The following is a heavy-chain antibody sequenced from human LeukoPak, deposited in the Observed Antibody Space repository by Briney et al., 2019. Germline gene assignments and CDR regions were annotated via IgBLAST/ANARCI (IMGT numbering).Heavy chain of an antibody. Sequence: GGSLRLSGASSGFTFISYAMRWVRQAPGKWLEWVAVISYDGSNKYYADSVKGRFTISRDNSKNTMYLQMNSLRAENTAVYYCAKELRRYYYGMDVWGQGTKVTVSS. J-gene: IGHJ6*02. CDR3: AKELRRYYYGMDV. CDR2: ISYDGSNK. CDR1: GFTFISYA. V-gene: IGHV3-30*04.